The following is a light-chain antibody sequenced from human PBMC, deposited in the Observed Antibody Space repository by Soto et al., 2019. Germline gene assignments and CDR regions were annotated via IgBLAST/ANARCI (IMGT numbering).Light chain of an antibody. J-gene: IGLJ1*01. Sequence: QSALTQPSSVSGSPGRWITISYHGTSSDVGGYNYVSWYQQHPGKAPKLMIYDVSNRPSGVSNRFSGSKSGNTASLTISGLQAEDEADYYCSSYTSSTGVFGTGTKVTVL. CDR1: SSDVGGYNY. CDR3: SSYTSSTGV. CDR2: DVS. V-gene: IGLV2-14*01.